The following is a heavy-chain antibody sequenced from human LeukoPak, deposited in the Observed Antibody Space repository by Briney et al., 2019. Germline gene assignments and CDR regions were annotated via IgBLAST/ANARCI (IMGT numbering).Heavy chain of an antibody. CDR2: ISWNSGSI. V-gene: IGHV3-9*01. CDR3: ARVDYGDPPYYFNY. Sequence: GRSLRLSCAASGFTFDDYAMHWVRQAPGKGLEWVSGISWNSGSIGYADSVKGRFTISRDNAKNSLYLQMNSLRAEDTAVYYCARVDYGDPPYYFNYWGQGTLVTVSS. CDR1: GFTFDDYA. J-gene: IGHJ4*02. D-gene: IGHD4-17*01.